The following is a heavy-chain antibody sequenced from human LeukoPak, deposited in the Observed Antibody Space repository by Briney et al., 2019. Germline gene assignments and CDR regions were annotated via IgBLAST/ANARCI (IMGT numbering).Heavy chain of an antibody. CDR2: INYDGTST. CDR1: GFTFGSYW. D-gene: IGHD2/OR15-2a*01. J-gene: IGHJ4*02. Sequence: GGSLRLSCVASGFTFGSYWMHWVRQAPGKGLVWVSRINYDGTSTTYADSAKGRFTVSRDNGKETVSLQINSLRPDDTAVYYCAREANTAFDYWGQGTLVTVSS. CDR3: AREANTAFDY. V-gene: IGHV3-74*01.